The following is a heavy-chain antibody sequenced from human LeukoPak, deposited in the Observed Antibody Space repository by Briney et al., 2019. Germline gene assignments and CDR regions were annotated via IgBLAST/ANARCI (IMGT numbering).Heavy chain of an antibody. J-gene: IGHJ4*02. D-gene: IGHD6-13*01. CDR2: INHSGST. CDR3: ASAVFGAAAGTR. CDR1: GGSFSGYY. V-gene: IGHV4-34*01. Sequence: SETLSLTCAVYGGSFSGYYWSWIRQPPGKGLEWIGEINHSGSTNYNPSLKSRVTISVDTSKNQFSLKLSSVTAADTAVYYCASAVFGAAAGTRWGQGTLVTVSS.